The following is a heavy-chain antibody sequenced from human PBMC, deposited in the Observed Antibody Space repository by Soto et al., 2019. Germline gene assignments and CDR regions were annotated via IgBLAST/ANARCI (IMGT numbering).Heavy chain of an antibody. J-gene: IGHJ4*02. CDR1: GGIFHGYG. CDR2: IRFDGSNE. D-gene: IGHD1-7*01. CDR3: ARDGIGGTVFRGYLDY. Sequence: QEQLVESGGGVVQPGTSLRLSCAVPGGIFHGYGMHWVRQAPGKGLEGVAIIRFDGSNEEYADSVKGRFTISRDNSKNTLYLQMYTLGAEDTAVYYCARDGIGGTVFRGYLDYWGRGTVVTVSS. V-gene: IGHV3-33*01.